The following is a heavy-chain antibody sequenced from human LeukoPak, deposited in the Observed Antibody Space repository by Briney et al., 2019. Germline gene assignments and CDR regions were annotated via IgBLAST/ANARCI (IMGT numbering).Heavy chain of an antibody. V-gene: IGHV1-69*01. Sequence: SGKLSYTASEGTFIRYAISWVRQAPGQGLEWVGGITPIFVTADCAQKFQGRGTITPDESTSTAYMEVSSLRSEDTAVYYCATTSSRDGYNYPQGFDYGGQGTLVTVSS. CDR3: ATTSSRDGYNYPQGFDY. J-gene: IGHJ4*02. CDR2: ITPIFVTA. CDR1: EGTFIRYA. D-gene: IGHD5-24*01.